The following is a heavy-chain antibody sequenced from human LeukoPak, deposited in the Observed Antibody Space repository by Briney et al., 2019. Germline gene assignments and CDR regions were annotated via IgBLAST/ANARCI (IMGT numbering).Heavy chain of an antibody. CDR3: AKGPSYYDSSGYIDY. V-gene: IGHV3-30*18. CDR1: GFTFSSYG. CDR2: ISYDGSNK. J-gene: IGHJ4*02. Sequence: PGGSLRLSCAASGFTFSSYGMHWVRQAPGKGLEWVAVISYDGSNKYYADSVKGRFTISRDNSKNTLYLQMNSLRAEDTAVYYCAKGPSYYDSSGYIDYWGQGTLVTVSS. D-gene: IGHD3-22*01.